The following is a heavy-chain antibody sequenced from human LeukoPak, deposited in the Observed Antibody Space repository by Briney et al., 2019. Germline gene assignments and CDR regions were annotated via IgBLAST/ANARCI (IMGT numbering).Heavy chain of an antibody. V-gene: IGHV3-23*01. CDR1: GFTFSNYG. J-gene: IGHJ4*02. CDR2: ISAGGST. CDR3: TKGGATSGTYRFYFDY. D-gene: IGHD3-10*01. Sequence: GGSLRLSCAGSGFTFSNYGMTWVRQAPGKGLEWVSSISAGGSTFYADSVKGRLTISRDNSQNTLYLQMNSLRAEDTAIYYCTKGGATSGTYRFYFDYWGQGTLVTVSS.